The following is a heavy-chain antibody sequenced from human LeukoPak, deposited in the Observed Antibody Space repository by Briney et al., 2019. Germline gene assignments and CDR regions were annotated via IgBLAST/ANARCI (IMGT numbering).Heavy chain of an antibody. CDR1: GFTFSTHD. CDR3: TSHTGTGDAFRPFHI. D-gene: IGHD2-21*02. CDR2: IDSRSSTI. J-gene: IGHJ3*02. Sequence: GGSLRLSCAASGFTFSTHDVNWVRQAPGKGPEWVSFIDSRSSTIYYADSVKGRFTISRDNAKNSLYLQMNSLRAEDTAVYYCTSHTGTGDAFRPFHIWGQGTMVTVSS. V-gene: IGHV3-48*04.